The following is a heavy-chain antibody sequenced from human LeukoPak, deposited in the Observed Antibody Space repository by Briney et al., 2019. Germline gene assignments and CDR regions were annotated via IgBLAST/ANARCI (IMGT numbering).Heavy chain of an antibody. V-gene: IGHV4-39*01. CDR1: GGSISSSSYY. CDR3: ASGVPRITIFGVVKAGEGF. Sequence: SETLSLTCTVSGGSISSSSYYWGWIRPPPGKGLEWIGSIYYSGSTYYNPSLKSRATISVDTSKNQSSLKLSSVTAADTAVYYCASGVPRITIFGVVKAGEGFWGQGTLVTVSS. D-gene: IGHD3-3*01. J-gene: IGHJ4*02. CDR2: IYYSGST.